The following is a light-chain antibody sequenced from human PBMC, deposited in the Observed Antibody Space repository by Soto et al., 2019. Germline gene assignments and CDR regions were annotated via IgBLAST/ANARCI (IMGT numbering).Light chain of an antibody. V-gene: IGKV3-15*01. CDR1: QSIRSH. CDR3: QQYNVWPGWT. Sequence: EIVMTQSPATLSVSPGEGTTLSCRASQSIRSHLAWYQLRPGQAPRVLIYASSTRATGVPARFSGSGSGTEFTLTISSLQSEDFAVYYCQQYNVWPGWTLGRGTKVDSK. CDR2: ASS. J-gene: IGKJ1*01.